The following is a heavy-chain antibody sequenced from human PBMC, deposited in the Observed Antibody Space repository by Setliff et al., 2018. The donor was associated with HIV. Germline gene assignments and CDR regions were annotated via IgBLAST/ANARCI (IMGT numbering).Heavy chain of an antibody. D-gene: IGHD6-19*01. V-gene: IGHV1-46*01. Sequence: ASVKVSCKASEYTFTIYYIHWVRQALGQGFEWMGIINPRGGITTYSQNFQGRVSMTRNTSITTAYMDLSGLTSEDTAVYYCVIRKAGSGGSRPIDYWGQGTPVTVSS. CDR1: EYTFTIYY. J-gene: IGHJ4*02. CDR3: VIRKAGSGGSRPIDY. CDR2: INPRGGIT.